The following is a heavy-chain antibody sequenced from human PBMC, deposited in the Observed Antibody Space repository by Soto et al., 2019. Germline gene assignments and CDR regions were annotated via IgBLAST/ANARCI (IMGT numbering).Heavy chain of an antibody. Sequence: GGSLRLSCAASGLTFSSYAMSWVRQAPGKGLEWVSAISGSGGSTYYADSVKGRFTISRDNSKNTLYLQMNSLRAEDTAVYYCAKDLVVPAAMGGYYYYGMDVWGQGTTVTVSS. D-gene: IGHD2-2*01. CDR1: GLTFSSYA. CDR3: AKDLVVPAAMGGYYYYGMDV. J-gene: IGHJ6*02. CDR2: ISGSGGST. V-gene: IGHV3-23*01.